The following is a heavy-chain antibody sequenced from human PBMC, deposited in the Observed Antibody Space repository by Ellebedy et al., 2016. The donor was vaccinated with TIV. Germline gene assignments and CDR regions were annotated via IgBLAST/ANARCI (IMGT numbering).Heavy chain of an antibody. J-gene: IGHJ4*02. D-gene: IGHD1-14*01. V-gene: IGHV3-9*01. CDR1: GFTFDDYA. CDR3: ARASGKSY. CDR2: ISWNSGSI. Sequence: GGSLRLXXAASGFTFDDYAMHWVRQAPGKGLEWVSGISWNSGSIGYADSVKGRFTISRDNAKNSLYLQMNSLRAEDTAVYYCARASGKSYWGQGTLVTVSS.